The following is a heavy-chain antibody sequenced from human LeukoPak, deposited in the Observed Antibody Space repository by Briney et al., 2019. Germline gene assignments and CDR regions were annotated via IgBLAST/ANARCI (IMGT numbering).Heavy chain of an antibody. CDR2: INTGSGNT. CDR3: ARAIIAGGLY. V-gene: IGHV1-3*04. CDR1: GYTFTSYS. Sequence: ASVKVSCKASGYTFTSYSIHWVRQAPGQRLEWMGWINTGSGNTKYSEKFQGRFTITRDTSANTAYMELSSLRSEDTAVYYCARAIIAGGLYWGQGTLVTVSS. J-gene: IGHJ4*02. D-gene: IGHD6-13*01.